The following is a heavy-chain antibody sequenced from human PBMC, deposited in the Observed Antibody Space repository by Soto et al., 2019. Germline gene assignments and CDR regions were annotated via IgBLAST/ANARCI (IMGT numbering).Heavy chain of an antibody. CDR1: GGSLSGYY. Sequence: QVQLQQWGAGLLKPSETLSLTCAVYGGSLSGYYWSWIRQPPGKGLEWIGEINHSGSTNYSPSLKGRVTILVDTSKNQFSLQLSSVTAADTAMYYCARGDFAWEPSTDYWGQGTLVTVSS. J-gene: IGHJ4*02. CDR3: ARGDFAWEPSTDY. D-gene: IGHD3-3*01. V-gene: IGHV4-34*01. CDR2: INHSGST.